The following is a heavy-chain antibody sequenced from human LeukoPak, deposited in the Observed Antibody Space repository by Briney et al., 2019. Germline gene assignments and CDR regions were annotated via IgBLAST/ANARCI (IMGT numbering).Heavy chain of an antibody. CDR2: IFPILGIP. D-gene: IGHD3-16*01. CDR1: GENFRTSG. V-gene: IGHV1-69*10. Sequence: ASAKVSCKTPGENFRTSGIRWVRQAPGQGLEWLGGIFPILGIPSYAQNFQGRVMIVADESTRTVYLEVRSLRSEDTAVYYCARGLGEVPFDYWGQGSLVTVSS. CDR3: ARGLGEVPFDY. J-gene: IGHJ4*02.